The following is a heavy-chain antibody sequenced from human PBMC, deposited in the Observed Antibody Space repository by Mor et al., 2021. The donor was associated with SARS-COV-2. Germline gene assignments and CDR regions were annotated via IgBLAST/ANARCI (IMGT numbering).Heavy chain of an antibody. Sequence: GRVTITADESTSTAYMELSSLRSEDTAVYYCARDEEMATSEDAFDIWGQGTMVTVSS. CDR3: ARDEEMATSEDAFDI. J-gene: IGHJ3*02. D-gene: IGHD5-12*01. V-gene: IGHV1-69*01.